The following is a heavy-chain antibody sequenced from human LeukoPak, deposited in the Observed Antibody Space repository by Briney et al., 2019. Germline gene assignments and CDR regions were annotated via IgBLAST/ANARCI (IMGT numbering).Heavy chain of an antibody. CDR3: ASLPLYY. CDR1: GFTFSDYY. Sequence: GGSLRFSCAASGFTFSDYYMSWIRQAPGKGLGLDSYISSSGSTIYYAAYVKSRFAIPSDNAKNSLYLQMNSLRAEDRAVYYCASLPLYYWGKGTLVTVSS. J-gene: IGHJ4*02. V-gene: IGHV3-11*01. CDR2: ISSSGSTI.